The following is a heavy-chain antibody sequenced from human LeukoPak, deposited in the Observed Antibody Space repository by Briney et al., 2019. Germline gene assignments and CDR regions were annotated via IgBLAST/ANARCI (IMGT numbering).Heavy chain of an antibody. CDR3: AKRGVVIRVILVGFHKEAYYFDS. Sequence: PGGSLRLSCAVSGITLSNYGMSWVRQAPGKGLEWVAGISDSGGSTKYADSVKGRFTISRDNPKNTLYLQMNSLRVEDTDVYFCAKRGVVIRVILVGFHKEAYYFDSWGQGALVTVSS. J-gene: IGHJ4*02. V-gene: IGHV3-23*01. CDR1: GITLSNYG. D-gene: IGHD3-22*01. CDR2: ISDSGGST.